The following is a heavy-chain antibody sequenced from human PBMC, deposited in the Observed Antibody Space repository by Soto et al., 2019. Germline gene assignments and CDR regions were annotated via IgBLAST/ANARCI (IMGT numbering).Heavy chain of an antibody. CDR2: ISSSSSTI. CDR3: ASQPANYGSGSYYKGPVGPDYYYYGMDV. D-gene: IGHD3-10*01. V-gene: IGHV3-48*01. CDR1: GFTFSSYS. J-gene: IGHJ6*02. Sequence: GGSLRLSCASSGFTFSSYSMNWVRQAPGKGLEWVSYISSSSSTIYYADSVKGRFTISRDNAKNSLYLQMNSLRAEDTAVYYCASQPANYGSGSYYKGPVGPDYYYYGMDVWGQGTTVTVSS.